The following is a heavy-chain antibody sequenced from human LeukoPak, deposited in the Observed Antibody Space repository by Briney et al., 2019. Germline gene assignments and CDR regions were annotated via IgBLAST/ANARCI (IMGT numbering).Heavy chain of an antibody. CDR2: IIPIFGTA. V-gene: IGHV1-69*06. J-gene: IGHJ3*02. CDR3: ATHRRPPYGSYAFDI. Sequence: GASVKVSCKASGGTFSSYAISWVRQAPGQGLEWMGGIIPIFGTANYAQKFQGRVTITADKSTSTAYMELSSLRSEDTAVYYCATHRRPPYGSYAFDIWGQRTMVTVSS. CDR1: GGTFSSYA. D-gene: IGHD3-10*01.